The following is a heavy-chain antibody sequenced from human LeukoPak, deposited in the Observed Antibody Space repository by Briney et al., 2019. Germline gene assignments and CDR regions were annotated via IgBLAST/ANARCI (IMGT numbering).Heavy chain of an antibody. CDR1: RDSVSSNSAA. Sequence: SQTLSLTCAISRDSVSSNSAAWNWIRQSPSRGLEWLGRTYYRSKLYNDYAVSVKSRITINPDTSKNQFSLQLNSVTPEDTAVYYCARDREYYDILTGEKYNWFDPWGQGTLVTVSS. CDR3: ARDREYYDILTGEKYNWFDP. D-gene: IGHD3-9*01. J-gene: IGHJ5*02. V-gene: IGHV6-1*01. CDR2: TYYRSKLYN.